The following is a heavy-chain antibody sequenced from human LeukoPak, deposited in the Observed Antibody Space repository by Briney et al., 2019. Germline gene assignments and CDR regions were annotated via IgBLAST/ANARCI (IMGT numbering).Heavy chain of an antibody. CDR3: ASKSLVGATESDAFDI. D-gene: IGHD1-26*01. CDR1: GGTFSSYA. CDR2: IIPIFGTA. Sequence: SVKVSCKASGGTFSSYAISWVRQAPGQGLEWMGRIIPIFGTANYAQKFQGRVTITTDESTSTAYMELSSLRSEDTAVYYCASKSLVGATESDAFDIWGQGTMVTVSS. V-gene: IGHV1-69*05. J-gene: IGHJ3*02.